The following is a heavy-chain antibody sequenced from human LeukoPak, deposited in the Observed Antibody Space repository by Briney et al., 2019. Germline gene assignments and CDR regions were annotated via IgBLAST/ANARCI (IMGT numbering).Heavy chain of an antibody. CDR1: EHTFTGYY. V-gene: IGHV1-2*02. CDR3: TRAQTPGGRYFDFDY. J-gene: IGHJ4*02. Sequence: SVNASCKPSEHTFTGYYMHPVRQAPRQGLQWMRWINPKSGATKYAQNFQGTVTMTRDTSISTVYMEVSRLRSDDPAVYYCTRAQTPGGRYFDFDYWGQGTLVTVSS. CDR2: INPKSGAT. D-gene: IGHD3-9*01.